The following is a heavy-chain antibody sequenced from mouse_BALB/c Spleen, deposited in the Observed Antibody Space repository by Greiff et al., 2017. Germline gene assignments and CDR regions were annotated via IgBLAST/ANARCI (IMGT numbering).Heavy chain of an antibody. Sequence: VKLVESGGGLVKPGGSLKLSCAASGFTFSSYAMSWVRQTPEKRLEWVASISSGGSTYYPDSVKGRFTISRDNARNILYLQMSSLRSEDTAMYYCARGQTGLFDYWGQGTLVTVSA. CDR2: ISSGGST. V-gene: IGHV5-6-5*01. CDR1: GFTFSSYA. D-gene: IGHD4-1*01. J-gene: IGHJ3*01. CDR3: ARGQTGLFDY.